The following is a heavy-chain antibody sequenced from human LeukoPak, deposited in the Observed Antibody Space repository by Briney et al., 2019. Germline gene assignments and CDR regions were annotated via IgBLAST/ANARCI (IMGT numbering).Heavy chain of an antibody. V-gene: IGHV1-69*13. Sequence: VASVKVSFKASGGTFSSYAISWVRQAPGQGLEWMGGIIPIFGTANYAQKFQGRVTITADESTSTAYMELSSLRSEDTAVYYCARTPHYYDSSGYYYWGQGTLVTVSS. CDR1: GGTFSSYA. D-gene: IGHD3-22*01. CDR3: ARTPHYYDSSGYYY. J-gene: IGHJ4*02. CDR2: IIPIFGTA.